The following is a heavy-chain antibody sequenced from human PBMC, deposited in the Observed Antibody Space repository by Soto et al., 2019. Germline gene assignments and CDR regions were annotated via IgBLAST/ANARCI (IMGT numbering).Heavy chain of an antibody. J-gene: IGHJ4*02. CDR2: IIPIFGTA. D-gene: IGHD6-25*01. CDR1: GGTFSSYA. Sequence: ASVKVSCKASGGTFSSYAISWVRQAPGQGLEWMGGIIPIFGTANYAQKFQGRVTITADESTSTAYMELSSLRSEDTAVYYCASLDLAAQGYYFDYWGQGTLVTVSS. V-gene: IGHV1-69*13. CDR3: ASLDLAAQGYYFDY.